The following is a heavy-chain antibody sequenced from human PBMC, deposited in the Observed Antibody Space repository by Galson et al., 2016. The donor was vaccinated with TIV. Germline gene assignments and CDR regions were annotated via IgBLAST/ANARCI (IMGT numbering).Heavy chain of an antibody. Sequence: SLRLSCAASGFTFSSFAMSWVRQAPGKGLEWVSRISAGGGRTNYADSVKGRFTISRDNPKNTLYLQMSSLRADDMAVYFCAKMDSSGFDYVRRFDFWGQGTLATVSS. V-gene: IGHV3-23*01. CDR1: GFTFSSFA. D-gene: IGHD3-22*01. CDR3: AKMDSSGFDYVRRFDF. CDR2: ISAGGGRT. J-gene: IGHJ4*02.